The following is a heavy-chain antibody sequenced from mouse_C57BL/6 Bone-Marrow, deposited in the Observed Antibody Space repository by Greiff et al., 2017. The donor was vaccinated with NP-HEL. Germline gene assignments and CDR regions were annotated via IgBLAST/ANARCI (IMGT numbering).Heavy chain of an antibody. Sequence: EVHLVESGGGLVKPGGSLKLSCAASGFTFSDYGMHWVRQAPEKGLEWVAYISSGSSTIYYADTVKGRFTISRDNAKNTLFLQMTSLRSEDTAMYYCARLHRGYYAMDYWGQGTSVTVSS. CDR2: ISSGSSTI. D-gene: IGHD2-14*01. CDR1: GFTFSDYG. J-gene: IGHJ4*01. CDR3: ARLHRGYYAMDY. V-gene: IGHV5-17*01.